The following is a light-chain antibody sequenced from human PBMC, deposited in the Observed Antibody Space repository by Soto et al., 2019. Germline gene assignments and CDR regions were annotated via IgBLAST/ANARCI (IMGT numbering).Light chain of an antibody. CDR3: QHWNDYSWT. CDR2: KTS. Sequence: DIHMTQSPSTLSASVGDRVTITCRASQSISIWLAWYQQKPGKAPNLLFYKTSILETGAPSRLSGSGSGTEFTLTISSLQPDDFATYYCQHWNDYSWTFGQGTKVEVK. J-gene: IGKJ1*01. V-gene: IGKV1-5*03. CDR1: QSISIW.